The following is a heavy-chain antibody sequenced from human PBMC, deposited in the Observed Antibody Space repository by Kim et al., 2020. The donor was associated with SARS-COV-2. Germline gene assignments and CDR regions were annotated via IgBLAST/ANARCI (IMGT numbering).Heavy chain of an antibody. Sequence: VKGRFTLSRDTAKNSLYLQMSSLRAEDTAVYYCARDHRGNWNYRYRYFDLWGRGTLVTVSS. D-gene: IGHD1-7*01. V-gene: IGHV3-21*01. CDR3: ARDHRGNWNYRYRYFDL. J-gene: IGHJ2*01.